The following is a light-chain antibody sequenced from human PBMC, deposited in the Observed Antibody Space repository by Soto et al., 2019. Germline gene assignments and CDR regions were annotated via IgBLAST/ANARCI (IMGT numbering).Light chain of an antibody. CDR2: SND. CDR3: AVWDDSLNAWV. V-gene: IGLV1-44*01. CDR1: TSNIGSNT. Sequence: QAVVTQPPSASGTPGQSVTISCSGSTSNIGSNTVYWYQQLPGTAPKLLVYSNDQRPSGVPDRFSASKSGTSAFLAISGLQSEDEADYDCAVWDDSLNAWVFGGGTKVTVL. J-gene: IGLJ3*02.